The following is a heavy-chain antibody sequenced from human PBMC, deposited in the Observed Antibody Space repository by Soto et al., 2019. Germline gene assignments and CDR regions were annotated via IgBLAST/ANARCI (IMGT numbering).Heavy chain of an antibody. Sequence: QVQLQESGPGLVKPSGTLSLTCAVSSGSISSSNWWSWVRQPPRKGLEWIGEIYHSGSTNYNPSLKSRVTTSVVKSKDQFSLKLSSVSAADTAVYYCAGRARSTTPFVDAFYIWGQGTMLTVSS. V-gene: IGHV4-4*02. CDR1: SGSISSSNW. J-gene: IGHJ3*02. CDR2: IYHSGST. D-gene: IGHD1-26*01. CDR3: AGRARSTTPFVDAFYI.